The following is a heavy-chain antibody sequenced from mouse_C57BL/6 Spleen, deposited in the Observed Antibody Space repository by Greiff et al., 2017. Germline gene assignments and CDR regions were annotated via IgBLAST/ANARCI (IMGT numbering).Heavy chain of an antibody. Sequence: EVKLQESGPGLVKPSQSLSLTCSVTGYSITSGYYWNWIRQFPGNKLEWMGYISYDGSNNYNPSLKNRISITRDTSKNQFFLKLNSVTTEDTATYYCARGPLDSHWFAYWGQGTLVTVSA. CDR3: ARGPLDSHWFAY. J-gene: IGHJ3*01. CDR1: GYSITSGYY. D-gene: IGHD3-2*01. CDR2: ISYDGSN. V-gene: IGHV3-6*01.